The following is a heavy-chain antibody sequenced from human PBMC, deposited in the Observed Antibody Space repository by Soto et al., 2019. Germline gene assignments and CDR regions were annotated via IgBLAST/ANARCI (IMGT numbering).Heavy chain of an antibody. D-gene: IGHD3-22*01. CDR1: GFTFSGSA. J-gene: IGHJ5*02. V-gene: IGHV3-73*01. CDR2: IRSKANSYAT. CDR3: TRGEGYYNWFDP. Sequence: GGSLRLSCAASGFTFSGSAMHWVRQASGKGLEWVGRIRSKANSYATAYAASVKGRFTISRDDSKNTAYLQMNSLKTEDTAVYYCTRGEGYYNWFDPWGQGTLVTISS.